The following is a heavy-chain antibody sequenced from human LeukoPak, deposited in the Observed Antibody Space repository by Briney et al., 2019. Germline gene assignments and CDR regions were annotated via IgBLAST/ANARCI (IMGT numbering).Heavy chain of an antibody. V-gene: IGHV4-59*01. D-gene: IGHD2-8*01. CDR3: ARALVHYYMDV. J-gene: IGHJ6*03. CDR2: IYYSGST. CDR1: GGSISSYY. Sequence: SETLSLTCTVSGGSISSYYWSWIRQPPGKGLEWIGYIYYSGSTNYNPSLKSRVTISVDTSKNQFSLKLSSVTAADTAVYYCARALVHYYMDVWGKGTTVTISS.